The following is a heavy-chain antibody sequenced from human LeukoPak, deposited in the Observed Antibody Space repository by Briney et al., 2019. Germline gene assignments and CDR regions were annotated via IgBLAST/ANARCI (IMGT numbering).Heavy chain of an antibody. D-gene: IGHD6-13*01. V-gene: IGHV3-23*01. CDR3: AKRGSVGTLGHFDY. CDR1: GFTFSSYA. CDR2: ISSNGAST. Sequence: SGGSLRLSCAASGFTFSSYAMSWVHQAPGKGLEWVSGISSNGASTYYVDSVKGRFTISRDNSKNTLFLQMNSLRAEDTAVYYCAKRGSVGTLGHFDYWGQGTLVTVSS. J-gene: IGHJ4*02.